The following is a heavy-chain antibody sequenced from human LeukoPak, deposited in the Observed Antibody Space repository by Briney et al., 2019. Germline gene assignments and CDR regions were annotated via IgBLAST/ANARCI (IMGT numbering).Heavy chain of an antibody. V-gene: IGHV3-21*01. CDR1: GFTFSSYS. J-gene: IGHJ4*02. CDR3: ARDLEGYCSGGSCSLFDQ. Sequence: GGSLRLSCAASGFTFSSYSMNWVRQAPGKGLEWVSSISGSSSYIYYADSVKGRFTISRHNAKKSLYLQMNSLRAEDSAVYYCARDLEGYCSGGSCSLFDQWGQGTLVTVSS. CDR2: ISGSSSYI. D-gene: IGHD2-15*01.